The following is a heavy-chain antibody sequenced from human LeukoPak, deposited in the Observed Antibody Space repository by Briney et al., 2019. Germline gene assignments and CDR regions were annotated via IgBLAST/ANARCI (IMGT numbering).Heavy chain of an antibody. Sequence: PSQTLSLTCTVSGGSISSGGYYWSWIRQHPGKGLEWIGYIYYSGSTYYNPSLKSRVTISVDTSKNQFSLKLSSVTAADTAVYYCARELYDSYYYGMDVWGQGTTVTVSS. CDR1: GGSISSGGYY. CDR2: IYYSGST. V-gene: IGHV4-31*03. CDR3: ARELYDSYYYGMDV. J-gene: IGHJ6*02. D-gene: IGHD3-3*01.